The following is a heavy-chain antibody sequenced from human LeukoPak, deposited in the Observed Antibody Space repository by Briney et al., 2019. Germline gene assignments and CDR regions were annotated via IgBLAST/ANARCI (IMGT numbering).Heavy chain of an antibody. CDR3: ARHGDRGGGFDY. D-gene: IGHD3-10*01. J-gene: IGHJ4*02. V-gene: IGHV4-39*01. CDR1: GGSISSSSDY. Sequence: PSETLSLTCPVSGGSISSSSDYWGWIRQPPGKGLEWIGSIFYSGSAYYNPSLKSRVTISVDTSKNQFSLELSSVTAADTAVYYCARHGDRGGGFDYWGQGTLVTVSS. CDR2: IFYSGSA.